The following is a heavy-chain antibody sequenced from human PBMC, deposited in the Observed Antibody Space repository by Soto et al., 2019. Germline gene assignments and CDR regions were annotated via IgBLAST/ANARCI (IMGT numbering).Heavy chain of an antibody. D-gene: IGHD6-6*01. Sequence: QVQLQQWGAGLLKPSETLSLTCAVYGGSLSDYYWSWIRQPPGKGLEWIGEIDHSATTSYHPSLKSRATISLDTSENQFSLKLSSVTAADTAVYYCARGDIAARLQTWGQGTVVTVSS. V-gene: IGHV4-34*01. J-gene: IGHJ3*01. CDR1: GGSLSDYY. CDR2: IDHSATT. CDR3: ARGDIAARLQT.